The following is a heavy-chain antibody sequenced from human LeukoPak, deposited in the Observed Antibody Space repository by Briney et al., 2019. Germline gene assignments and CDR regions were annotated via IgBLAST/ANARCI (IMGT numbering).Heavy chain of an antibody. CDR2: ISGSGNSA. CDR3: VRGPYCGGTTCYSIGAFDI. CDR1: GFTFSSYA. D-gene: IGHD2-2*01. J-gene: IGHJ3*02. Sequence: GGSLRLSCAASGFTFSSYAMSWVRQAPGKGLEWVSAISGSGNSAHHSDSVKGRFSISRDNSKSTLFLQMNSLSAEDTAVYFCVRGPYCGGTTCYSIGAFDIWGQGTMVTVSS. V-gene: IGHV3-23*01.